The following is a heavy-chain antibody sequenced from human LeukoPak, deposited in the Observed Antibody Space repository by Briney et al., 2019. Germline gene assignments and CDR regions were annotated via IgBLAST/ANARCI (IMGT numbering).Heavy chain of an antibody. Sequence: SETLSLTCTVSGGSISSSSYYWGWIRQPPGKGLEWIGSIYYSGSTYYNPSLKSRVTISVDTSKNQFSLKLSSVTAADTAVYYCARGTTSGSYSQHFDYWGQGTLVTVSS. CDR2: IYYSGST. CDR3: ARGTTSGSYSQHFDY. D-gene: IGHD1-26*01. V-gene: IGHV4-39*01. J-gene: IGHJ4*02. CDR1: GGSISSSSYY.